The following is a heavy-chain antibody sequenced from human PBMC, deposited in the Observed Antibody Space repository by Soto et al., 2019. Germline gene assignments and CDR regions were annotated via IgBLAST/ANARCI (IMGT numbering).Heavy chain of an antibody. Sequence: LGASETLSLTCAVYGGSFSGYYWSWIRQPPGKGLEWIGEINHSGSTNYNPSLKSRVTISVDTSKNQFSLKLSSVTAADTAVYYCARGRGQRGAWLDVWGQGTTVTVSS. J-gene: IGHJ6*02. CDR2: INHSGST. CDR3: ARGRGQRGAWLDV. V-gene: IGHV4-34*01. D-gene: IGHD1-26*01. CDR1: GGSFSGYY.